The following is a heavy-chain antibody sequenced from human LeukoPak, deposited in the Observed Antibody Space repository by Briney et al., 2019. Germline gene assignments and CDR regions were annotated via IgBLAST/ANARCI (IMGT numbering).Heavy chain of an antibody. J-gene: IGHJ4*02. Sequence: GGSLRLSCAASGFTFRSHGMHWVRQAPGKGLEWVTVIWYDGSDKYFADSVKGRFTVSRDNSKNTLYLQMNSLRAEDTAVYYCARDISARRLDFWGQRTLVTVA. CDR3: ARDISARRLDF. D-gene: IGHD6-6*01. CDR1: GFTFRSHG. CDR2: IWYDGSDK. V-gene: IGHV3-33*01.